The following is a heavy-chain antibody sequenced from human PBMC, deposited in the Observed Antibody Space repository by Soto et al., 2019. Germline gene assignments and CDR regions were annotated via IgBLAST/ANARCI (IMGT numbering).Heavy chain of an antibody. Sequence: QVQLQESGPGLVKPSQTLSLTCTVSGGSISSGGYYWGWIRQHPGKGLEWIGYIYYSGSTSSNPSLKSRGTISVDTSKNQFSLKLSSVSAADTAVYYCVRGVAHWGQGTLVTVSS. CDR2: IYYSGST. V-gene: IGHV4-31*03. J-gene: IGHJ4*02. CDR1: GGSISSGGYY. CDR3: VRGVAH.